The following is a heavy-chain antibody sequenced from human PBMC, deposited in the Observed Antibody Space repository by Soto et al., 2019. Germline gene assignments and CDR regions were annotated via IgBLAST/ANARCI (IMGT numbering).Heavy chain of an antibody. CDR2: ISAYNGNT. CDR3: ARKNNSGSYYYYYGMDV. D-gene: IGHD1-26*01. CDR1: GYTFTSYG. V-gene: IGHV1-18*04. Sequence: QVQLVQSGAEVKKPGASVKVSCKASGYTFTSYGISWVRQAPGQGLEWMGWISAYNGNTNYAQKLQGRVTMTPDTSTSTAYMELRSLRSDDTAVYYCARKNNSGSYYYYYGMDVWGQGTTVTVSS. J-gene: IGHJ6*02.